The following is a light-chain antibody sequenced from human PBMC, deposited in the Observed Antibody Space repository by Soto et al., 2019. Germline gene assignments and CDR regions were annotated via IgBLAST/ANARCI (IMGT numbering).Light chain of an antibody. CDR2: GAS. CDR3: QQYGSSPYT. CDR1: QSVSSSY. J-gene: IGKJ2*01. V-gene: IGKV3-20*01. Sequence: EIVLTQSPGTLSLSPGERATLSCRASQSVSSSYLAWCQQKPGQAPRLLIYGASSRATGIPDRFSGSGSGTGFTLTISRLEPEDFAVYYCQQYGSSPYTFGQGTKVDIK.